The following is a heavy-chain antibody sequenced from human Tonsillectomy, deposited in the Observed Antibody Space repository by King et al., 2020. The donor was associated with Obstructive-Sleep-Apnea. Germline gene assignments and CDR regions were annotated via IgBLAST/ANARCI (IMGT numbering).Heavy chain of an antibody. Sequence: QLQESGPGLVKPSETLSLTCTVSGGSISSSIYYWGWIRQPPGKGLEWIGNIFYYGNTYYNPSLKSRVNISVDTSKSQFSLKLSSVTAADTAVYFCARDDPITIFYYWGEGTLVTVSS. CDR2: IFYYGNT. CDR1: GGSISSSIYY. CDR3: ARDDPITIFYY. D-gene: IGHD3-9*01. V-gene: IGHV4-39*07. J-gene: IGHJ4*02.